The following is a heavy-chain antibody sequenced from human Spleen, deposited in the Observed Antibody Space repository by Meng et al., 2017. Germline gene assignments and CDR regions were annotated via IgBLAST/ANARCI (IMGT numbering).Heavy chain of an antibody. D-gene: IGHD3-16*01. CDR1: GFTFSSYE. CDR3: ARDGPIGLWLPTYRLGYYYGMDV. Sequence: GESLKISCAASGFTFSSYEMNWVRQAPGKGLEWVSYISSSGSTIYYADSVKGRFTISRDNAKNSLYLQMNSLRAEDTAVYYCARDGPIGLWLPTYRLGYYYGMDVWGQGTTVTVSS. V-gene: IGHV3-48*03. CDR2: ISSSGSTI. J-gene: IGHJ6*02.